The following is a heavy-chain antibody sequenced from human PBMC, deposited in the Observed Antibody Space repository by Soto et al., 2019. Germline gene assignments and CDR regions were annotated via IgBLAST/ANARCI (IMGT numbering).Heavy chain of an antibody. V-gene: IGHV5-51*01. J-gene: IGHJ6*03. CDR1: GYSFTSYW. CDR3: ARRWTTSDYYYYMDV. CDR2: IYPGDSDT. D-gene: IGHD4-17*01. Sequence: GESLKISCKGSGYSFTSYWIGWVRQMPGKGMKRMGIIYPGDSDTRYSPSFQGQVTISADKSISTAYLQWSSLKASDTAFYYCARRWTTSDYYYYMDVWGKGTTVTVSS.